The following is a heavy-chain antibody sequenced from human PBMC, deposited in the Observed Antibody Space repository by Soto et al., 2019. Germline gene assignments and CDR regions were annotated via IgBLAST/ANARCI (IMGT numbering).Heavy chain of an antibody. CDR2: ISYDGSNK. Sequence: QVQLVESGGGVVQPGRSLRLSCAASGFTFSSYAMHWVRQAPGKGLEWVAVISYDGSNKYYADSVKGRFTISRDNSKNTLYLQMNSLRAEDTAVYYCARGDDYVWGSYRPYYFDYWGQGTLVTVSS. CDR3: ARGDDYVWGSYRPYYFDY. J-gene: IGHJ4*02. CDR1: GFTFSSYA. D-gene: IGHD3-16*02. V-gene: IGHV3-30-3*01.